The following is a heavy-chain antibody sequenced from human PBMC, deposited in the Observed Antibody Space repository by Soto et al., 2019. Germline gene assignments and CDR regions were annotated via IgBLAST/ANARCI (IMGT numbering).Heavy chain of an antibody. V-gene: IGHV1-18*01. D-gene: IGHD6-6*01. CDR1: GYTFTSYG. CDR2: ISAYNGNT. CDR3: ARFSGTNPQPSEQLGGNTPREYYYYGMDV. J-gene: IGHJ6*02. Sequence: ASVKVSCKASGYTFTSYGISWVRQAPGQGLEWMGWISAYNGNTNYAQKLQGRVTMTTDTSTSTAYRELRSLRSDDTAVYYCARFSGTNPQPSEQLGGNTPREYYYYGMDVWGQGTTVTVSS.